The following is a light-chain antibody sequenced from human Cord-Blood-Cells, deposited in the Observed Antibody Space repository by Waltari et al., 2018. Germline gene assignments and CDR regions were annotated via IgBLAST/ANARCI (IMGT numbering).Light chain of an antibody. CDR1: SGHSSYA. V-gene: IGLV4-69*01. J-gene: IGLJ3*02. Sequence: QLVLTQSPSASASLGASVKLTCTLSSGHSSYAIALHHQQPEKGPRYLMKLNSDGSHSKGDGSPDRFSGSSSGAERYLPISSLQAEDEADYYCQTWGTGIWVFGGGTKLTV. CDR3: QTWGTGIWV. CDR2: LNSDGSH.